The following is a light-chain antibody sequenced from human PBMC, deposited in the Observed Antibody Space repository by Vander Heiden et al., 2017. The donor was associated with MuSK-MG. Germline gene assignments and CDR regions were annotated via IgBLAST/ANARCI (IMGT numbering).Light chain of an antibody. CDR2: DAS. J-gene: IGKJ2*01. CDR1: QDISNF. V-gene: IGKV1-33*01. Sequence: DIQMTQSPSSLSASVADRVTITCQASQDISNFLNWYQQKPGKAPKLLIYDASKSETGVPSRFSGSRSGTDFTFTISSRQPEDFATYYCQEEYTLIYTFGQGTKLEIK. CDR3: QEEYTLIYT.